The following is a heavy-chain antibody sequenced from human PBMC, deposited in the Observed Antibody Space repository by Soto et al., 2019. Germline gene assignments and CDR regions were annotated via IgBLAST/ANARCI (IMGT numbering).Heavy chain of an antibody. V-gene: IGHV3-43*01. D-gene: IGHD3-16*01. CDR2: IHWDGRRT. Sequence: PGGSLRLSCVASGFNFDDYTMYWVRQAPGKGLEWVSFIHWDGRRTYYEDSVRGRFTNPRDNSSNSLFRQMHGLRSDDTALYDGGKGDDNGPFDHWGPGTMVTVSS. CDR3: GKGDDNGPFDH. CDR1: GFNFDDYT. J-gene: IGHJ4*02.